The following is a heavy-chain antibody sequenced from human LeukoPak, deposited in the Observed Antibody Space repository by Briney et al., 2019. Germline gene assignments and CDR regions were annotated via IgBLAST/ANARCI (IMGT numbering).Heavy chain of an antibody. CDR2: ISGSGGST. D-gene: IGHD3-3*01. J-gene: IGHJ4*02. V-gene: IGHV3-23*01. Sequence: GGSLRLSCAASGFTFSSYAMSWVRQAPGKGLEWVSAISGSGGSTYYADSVKGRFTISRDNSKNTLYLQMNSLRAEDTAVYYCASPFYDFWSGYYTGSFDYWGQGTLVTVSS. CDR3: ASPFYDFWSGYYTGSFDY. CDR1: GFTFSSYA.